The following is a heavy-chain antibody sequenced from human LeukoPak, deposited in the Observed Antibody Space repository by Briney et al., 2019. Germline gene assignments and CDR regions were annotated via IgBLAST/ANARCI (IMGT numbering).Heavy chain of an antibody. J-gene: IGHJ4*02. Sequence: GGSLRLSCAASGFTVSSNYMSWVRQAPGKGLEWVSVIYSGGSTYYADSVKGRFTISRDNSKNTLYRQMNSLRAEDTAVYYCARELTQTAGFDYWGQGTLVTVSS. V-gene: IGHV3-66*01. CDR3: ARELTQTAGFDY. CDR1: GFTVSSNY. CDR2: IYSGGST. D-gene: IGHD4/OR15-4a*01.